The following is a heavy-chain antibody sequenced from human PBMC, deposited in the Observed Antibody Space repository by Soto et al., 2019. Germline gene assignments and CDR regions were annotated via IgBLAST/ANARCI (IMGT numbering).Heavy chain of an antibody. Sequence: EVQLLESGGGLVQLGGSLRLSCAAFGFTFNNYAMTWVRQAPGKGLEWVSSTGGTGGTRYYAGSVQGRFTISRDNSRDTLYLEMNGLRAEDTAVYYCAREGVNWNIYNFYYGLDVWGQGTRVTVSS. D-gene: IGHD1-1*01. V-gene: IGHV3-23*01. J-gene: IGHJ6*02. CDR2: TGGTGGTR. CDR1: GFTFNNYA. CDR3: AREGVNWNIYNFYYGLDV.